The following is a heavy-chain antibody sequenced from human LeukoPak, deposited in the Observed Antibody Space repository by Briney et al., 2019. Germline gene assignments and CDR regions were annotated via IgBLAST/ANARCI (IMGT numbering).Heavy chain of an antibody. CDR3: ARALGATTGRNDY. CDR2: INPNSGGT. D-gene: IGHD1-26*01. J-gene: IGHJ4*02. CDR1: GYTFTGYY. Sequence: ASVKVSCKASGYTFTGYYMHWVRQASGQGLEWMGWINPNSGGTNYAQKFQGRVTMTRDTSISTAYMELSRLRSDDTAVYYCARALGATTGRNDYWGQGTLVTVSS. V-gene: IGHV1-2*02.